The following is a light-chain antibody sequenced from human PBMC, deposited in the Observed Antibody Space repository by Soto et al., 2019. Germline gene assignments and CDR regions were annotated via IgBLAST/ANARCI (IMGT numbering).Light chain of an antibody. CDR1: QSVSSSY. CDR3: QQYCSSPPNT. CDR2: GAS. V-gene: IGKV3-20*01. Sequence: EIVLTQSPGTLSLSPGERATLSCRASQSVSSSYLAWYQQKPGQAPRLLIYGASSRATGLPDRFSGSGSGTDFTLTISRLEPEDFAVYYCQQYCSSPPNTFGQGTRLEIK. J-gene: IGKJ5*01.